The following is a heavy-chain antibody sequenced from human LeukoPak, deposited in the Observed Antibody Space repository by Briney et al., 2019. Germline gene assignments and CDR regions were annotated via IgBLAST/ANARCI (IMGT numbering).Heavy chain of an antibody. CDR2: IKQDGSEK. CDR3: AGGRNYYYYGMDV. Sequence: PGGSLRLSCAASGFTFSSYWISWVRQAPGKGLEWVANIKQDGSEKYYVDSVKGRFTISGDNAKNSLYLQMNSLRAEDTAVYYCAGGRNYYYYGMDVWGQGTTVTVSS. V-gene: IGHV3-7*01. J-gene: IGHJ6*02. D-gene: IGHD1-14*01. CDR1: GFTFSSYW.